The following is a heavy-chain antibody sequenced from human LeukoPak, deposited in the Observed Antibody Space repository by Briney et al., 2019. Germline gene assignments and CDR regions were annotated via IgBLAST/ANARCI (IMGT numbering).Heavy chain of an antibody. J-gene: IGHJ6*02. CDR3: AKYSGSYFYGMDV. V-gene: IGHV3-23*01. CDR1: GFTFSSYA. Sequence: GGSLRLSCAASGFTFSSYAMSWVRQAPGKGLEWASGISGSGGSTYYADSVKGRFTISKDNSKNTLYLQMNSLRAEDTAVYYCAKYSGSYFYGMDVWGQGTTVTVSS. D-gene: IGHD1-26*01. CDR2: ISGSGGST.